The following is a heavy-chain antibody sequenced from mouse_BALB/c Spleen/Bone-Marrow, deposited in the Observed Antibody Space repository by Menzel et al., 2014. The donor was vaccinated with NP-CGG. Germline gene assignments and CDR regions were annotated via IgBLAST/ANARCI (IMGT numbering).Heavy chain of an antibody. CDR2: IDPANGNT. Sequence: VQLQQSGAELVKPGASVKLSCTASGSNIKDTYMHWVKQRPEQGLEWIGRIDPANGNTKYDPKFQGKATITADTSSNTAYLQLSSLTSEDTAVYYCAYYGNYAWFAYWGQGTLVTVSA. CDR1: GSNIKDTY. J-gene: IGHJ3*01. D-gene: IGHD2-1*01. V-gene: IGHV14-3*02. CDR3: AYYGNYAWFAY.